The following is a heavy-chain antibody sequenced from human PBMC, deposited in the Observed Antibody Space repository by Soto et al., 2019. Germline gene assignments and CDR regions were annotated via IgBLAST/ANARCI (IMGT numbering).Heavy chain of an antibody. J-gene: IGHJ3*01. V-gene: IGHV3-7*03. Sequence: GESLKISCAASGFTFSSYWMSWVRQAPGKGLEWVANIKQDGSEKYYVDSVKGRFTISRDNAKNSLYLQMNSLRAEDTAVYYCARDRRQYSSSSDAFDVWGQGTMVTVSS. CDR2: IKQDGSEK. CDR1: GFTFSSYW. D-gene: IGHD6-6*01. CDR3: ARDRRQYSSSSDAFDV.